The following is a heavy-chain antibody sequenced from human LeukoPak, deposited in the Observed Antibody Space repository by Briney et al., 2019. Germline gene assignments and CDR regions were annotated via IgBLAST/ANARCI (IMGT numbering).Heavy chain of an antibody. CDR1: GGSISSGDYY. Sequence: PSQTLSLTCTVSGGSISSGDYYWSWIRQPPGKGLEWIGYMYYSWSTYYNPSLKSRVTISVDTSKNQFSLKLSSVTAADTAVYYCARGLEYSSPDIYYFDYWGQGTLVTVSS. CDR2: MYYSWST. CDR3: ARGLEYSSPDIYYFDY. V-gene: IGHV4-30-4*01. J-gene: IGHJ4*02. D-gene: IGHD6-6*01.